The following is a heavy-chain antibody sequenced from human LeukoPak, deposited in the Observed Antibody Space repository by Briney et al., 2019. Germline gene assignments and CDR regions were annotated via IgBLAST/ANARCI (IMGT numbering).Heavy chain of an antibody. Sequence: GESLKISCKGSGYSFTSYWIGWVRQMPGKGLEWMGIIYPGDSDTRYSPSFQGQVTISVDKSISTAYLQWSSLKASDTAMYYCARVPVVPAAWYGMDVWGQGTTVTVSS. D-gene: IGHD2-2*01. V-gene: IGHV5-51*01. CDR3: ARVPVVPAAWYGMDV. CDR2: IYPGDSDT. J-gene: IGHJ6*02. CDR1: GYSFTSYW.